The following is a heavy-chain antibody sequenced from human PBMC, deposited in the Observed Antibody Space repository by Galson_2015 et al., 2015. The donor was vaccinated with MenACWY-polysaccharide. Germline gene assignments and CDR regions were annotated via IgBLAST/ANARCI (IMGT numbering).Heavy chain of an antibody. Sequence: SVKVSCKASGYTFTSYEINWVRQAPGQGLEWMGWMNPNSGNIGYAQKFLGKFTMTRDTSIGTAYMELNDLRPEHTAVYYCARAGYKSSDYWSHGTLVTVSS. J-gene: IGHJ4*01. CDR3: ARAGYKSSDY. D-gene: IGHD5-18*01. CDR1: GYTFTSYE. CDR2: MNPNSGNI. V-gene: IGHV1-8*01.